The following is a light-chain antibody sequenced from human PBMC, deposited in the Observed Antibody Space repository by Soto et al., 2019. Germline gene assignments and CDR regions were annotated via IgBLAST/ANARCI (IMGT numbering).Light chain of an antibody. CDR2: DDD. CDR3: RSWDSSLSAYV. J-gene: IGLJ1*01. CDR1: SSNIGGNS. Sequence: QSVMTQPPSVSAAPGQRVTISCSGSSSNIGGNSVSWYQQLPGTAPKLLIYDDDKRPSGIPDRFSGSKSGRSATLGITGFQTGDEADYCCRSWDSSLSAYVFGTGTKLTVI. V-gene: IGLV1-51*01.